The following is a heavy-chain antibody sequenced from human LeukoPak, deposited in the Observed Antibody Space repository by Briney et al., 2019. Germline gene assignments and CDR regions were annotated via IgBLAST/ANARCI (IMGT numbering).Heavy chain of an antibody. Sequence: SQTLSLTCTVSGASISSGNYYCSWIRQPAGKELEWIGRIYPSGNTDYNPSLKSRVTMSLDTSKNQFSLKLSSVTAADTAIYYCARNVPYGSSSRSRVDPWGQGTLVTVSS. J-gene: IGHJ5*02. CDR3: ARNVPYGSSSRSRVDP. V-gene: IGHV4-61*02. D-gene: IGHD6-6*01. CDR1: GASISSGNYY. CDR2: IYPSGNT.